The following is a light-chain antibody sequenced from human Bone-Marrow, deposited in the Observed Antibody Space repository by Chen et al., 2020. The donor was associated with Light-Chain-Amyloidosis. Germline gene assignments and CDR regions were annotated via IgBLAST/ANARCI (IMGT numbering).Light chain of an antibody. J-gene: IGLJ1*01. V-gene: IGLV2-14*03. CDR3: SSYTSSSTLV. CDR2: DVS. Sequence: QSALTQPASVSGSPGQSITISSTGTSSDIVGYNYVSWYQQHPGKAPKLMIYDVSNRPSGVSNRFSGSKSGNTASLTISGLQAEDEADYYCSSYTSSSTLVFGTGTKVTVL. CDR1: SSDIVGYNY.